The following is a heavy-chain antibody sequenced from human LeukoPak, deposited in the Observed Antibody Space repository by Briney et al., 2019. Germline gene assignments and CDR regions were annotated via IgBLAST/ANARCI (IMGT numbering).Heavy chain of an antibody. J-gene: IGHJ3*02. D-gene: IGHD3-22*01. Sequence: PSETLSLTCTVSGGSISSYYWSWLRQPPGKGLEWIGYIYYSGSTNYNPSLKSRVTISVDTSKNQFSLKLSSVIAADTAVYYCARRFRPNYYDSSGYWWVLDAFDIWGQGTMVTVSS. CDR2: IYYSGST. CDR3: ARRFRPNYYDSSGYWWVLDAFDI. V-gene: IGHV4-59*01. CDR1: GGSISSYY.